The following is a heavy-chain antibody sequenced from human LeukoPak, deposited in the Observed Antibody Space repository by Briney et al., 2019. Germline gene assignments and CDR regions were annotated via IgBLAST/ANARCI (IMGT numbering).Heavy chain of an antibody. CDR1: GFTFSSYE. CDR3: AKGGGGRLIYYYYMDV. V-gene: IGHV3-48*03. CDR2: ISSSGSTI. J-gene: IGHJ6*03. D-gene: IGHD3-16*01. Sequence: GGSLRLSCAASGFTFSSYEVNWVRQAPGKGLEWVSYISSSGSTIYYADSVKGRFTISRDNAKNSLYLQMNSLRAEDMALYYCAKGGGGRLIYYYYMDVWGKGTTVTVSS.